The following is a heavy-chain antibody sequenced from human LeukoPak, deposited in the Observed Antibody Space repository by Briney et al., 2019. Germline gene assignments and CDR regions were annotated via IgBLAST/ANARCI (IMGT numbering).Heavy chain of an antibody. J-gene: IGHJ4*02. CDR1: GFTLR. Sequence: GGSLRLSCAASGFTLRMSWVRQAPGKGLEWVAKIRQDGSVKNYVDSGKGRFTTSRDNPKNSVYLQMSSLIAEDTAVYYCLVTTRSRGFDYWGQGTLVTVSS. D-gene: IGHD1/OR15-1a*01. CDR2: IRQDGSVK. V-gene: IGHV3-7*01. CDR3: LVTTRSRGFDY.